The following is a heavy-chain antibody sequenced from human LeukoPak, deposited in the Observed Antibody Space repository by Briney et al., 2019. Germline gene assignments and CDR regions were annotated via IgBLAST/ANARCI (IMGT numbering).Heavy chain of an antibody. Sequence: GGSLRLSCAACGFTFSSCGMHWVRQATGKGPEWVSAIGTIGDTYYSDSVKGRFTISRENAKNSLYLQMNSLRAGDTAVYYCARGLRTAAGFDAFDMWGQGTRVTVSS. CDR3: ARGLRTAAGFDAFDM. D-gene: IGHD6-13*01. CDR1: GFTFSSCG. CDR2: IGTIGDT. J-gene: IGHJ3*02. V-gene: IGHV3-13*04.